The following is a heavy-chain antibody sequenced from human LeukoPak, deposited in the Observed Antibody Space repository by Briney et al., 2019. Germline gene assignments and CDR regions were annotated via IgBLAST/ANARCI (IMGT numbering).Heavy chain of an antibody. Sequence: GRSLRLSCAVSGFTFDDYAMHWVRQVPGKGLEWVSGINWSSDSIGYADSVKGRFTTSRDNAKNSLYLQMNSLRDEDTAFYYCAINGGGDRGYGNFDYWGQETRVSVLS. J-gene: IGHJ4*02. D-gene: IGHD3-16*01. CDR3: AINGGGDRGYGNFDY. V-gene: IGHV3-9*01. CDR2: INWSSDSI. CDR1: GFTFDDYA.